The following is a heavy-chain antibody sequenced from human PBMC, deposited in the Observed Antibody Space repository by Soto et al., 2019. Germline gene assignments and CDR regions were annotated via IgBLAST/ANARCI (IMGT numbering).Heavy chain of an antibody. J-gene: IGHJ1*01. CDR2: IYYSGST. D-gene: IGHD3-22*01. Sequence: PSETLSLTCTVSGGAISRGDYYWNWIRQHSGKGLVWIGCIYYSGSTSYNPSLKSLLTISVDTSKNQFSLKLSSVSAPDPAVYYCTTNGGYYDRRGTEYSPHWDPDTLVTVSS. CDR3: TTNGGYYDRRGTEYSPH. CDR1: GGAISRGDYY. V-gene: IGHV4-31*01.